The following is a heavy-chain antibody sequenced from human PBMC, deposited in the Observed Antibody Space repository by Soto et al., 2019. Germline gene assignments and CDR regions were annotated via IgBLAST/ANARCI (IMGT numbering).Heavy chain of an antibody. Sequence: SETLSLTCTVSGGSISSSSYYWGWIRQPPGKGLEWIGSIYYSGSTYYNPSLKSRVTISVDTSKNQFSLKLSSVTAADTAVYYCSRHVDFWSGYSDYWGQGTLVTVSS. CDR1: GGSISSSSYY. D-gene: IGHD3-3*01. J-gene: IGHJ4*02. V-gene: IGHV4-39*01. CDR2: IYYSGST. CDR3: SRHVDFWSGYSDY.